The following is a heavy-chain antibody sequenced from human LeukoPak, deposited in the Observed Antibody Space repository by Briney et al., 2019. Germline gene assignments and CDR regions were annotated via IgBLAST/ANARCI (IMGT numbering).Heavy chain of an antibody. Sequence: GGSLRLSCAASGFTFSSYAMSWVRQAPGKGLEWVAVIWYDGSNKYYADSVKGRFTISRDNSKNTLYLQMNSLRAEDTAVYYCARDSSYDFWSGYYFPYYGMDVWGQGTTVTVSS. CDR1: GFTFSSYA. CDR3: ARDSSYDFWSGYYFPYYGMDV. CDR2: IWYDGSNK. D-gene: IGHD3-3*01. J-gene: IGHJ6*02. V-gene: IGHV3-33*08.